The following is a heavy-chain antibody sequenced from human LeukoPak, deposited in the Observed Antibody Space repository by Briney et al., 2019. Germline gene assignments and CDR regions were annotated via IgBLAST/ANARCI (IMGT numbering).Heavy chain of an antibody. D-gene: IGHD3-22*01. CDR3: ARTAVVIPTGDFDY. V-gene: IGHV3-53*05. Sequence: PGGSLRLSCAVSGFTFSSYMTWVRQAPGKGLEWVSITYADGYTFYADSVKGRFTISRDNSKNTLYLQMNSLRSDDTAVYYCARTAVVIPTGDFDYWGQGTLVTVSS. J-gene: IGHJ4*02. CDR1: GFTFSSY. CDR2: TYADGYT.